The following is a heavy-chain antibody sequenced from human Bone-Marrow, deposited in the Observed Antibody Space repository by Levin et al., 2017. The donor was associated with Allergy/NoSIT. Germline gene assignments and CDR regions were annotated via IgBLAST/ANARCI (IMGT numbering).Heavy chain of an antibody. Sequence: PGGSLRLSCVASGFTFSSYEMHWVRQAPGKGLEWVSYISTRGSTIYYADSVEGRFTISRDDANNSLYLQMNSLRVEDTAVYYCGPAVEGYCSDDNCPTDYWGQGTLVTVSS. D-gene: IGHD2-15*01. CDR3: GPAVEGYCSDDNCPTDY. CDR1: GFTFSSYE. CDR2: ISTRGSTI. J-gene: IGHJ4*02. V-gene: IGHV3-48*03.